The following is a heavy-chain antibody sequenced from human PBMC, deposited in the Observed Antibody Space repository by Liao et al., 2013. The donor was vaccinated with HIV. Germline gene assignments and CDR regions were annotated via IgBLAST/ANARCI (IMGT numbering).Heavy chain of an antibody. D-gene: IGHD6-13*01. J-gene: IGHJ4*02. V-gene: IGHV4-34*01. CDR1: GGSFSGYY. CDR2: INHSGST. Sequence: QVQLQQWGAGLLKPSETLSLTCAVYGGSFSGYYWSWIRQPPGKGLEWIGEINHSGSTNYNPSLKSRVTISVDTSKNQFSLKVSSVTAADTAVYYCARGRRYISSWYGAVDYWGQGTLVTVSS. CDR3: ARGRRYISSWYGAVDY.